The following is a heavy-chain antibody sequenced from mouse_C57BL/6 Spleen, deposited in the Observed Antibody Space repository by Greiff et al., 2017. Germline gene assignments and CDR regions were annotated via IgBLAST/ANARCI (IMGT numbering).Heavy chain of an antibody. D-gene: IGHD2-5*01. CDR1: GYAFSSSW. CDR2: IYPGDGDT. CDR3: ARGDYSNYLYAMDY. V-gene: IGHV1-82*01. J-gene: IGHJ4*01. Sequence: QVQLQQSGPELVKPGASVKISCKASGYAFSSSWMNWVKQRPGKGLEWIGRIYPGDGDTNYNGKFKGKATLTADKSSSTAYMQLSSLTSEDSAVSFCARGDYSNYLYAMDYWGQGTSVTVSS.